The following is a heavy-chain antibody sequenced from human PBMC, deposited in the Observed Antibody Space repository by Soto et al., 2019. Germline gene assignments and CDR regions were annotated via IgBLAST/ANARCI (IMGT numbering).Heavy chain of an antibody. CDR2: ISYDGSDK. Sequence: HWVRQAPGKGLEWVALISYDGSDKDYADSVKGRFTISRDNSRNTLFLQMNSLRAEDTAVYYCARDYYKYYDSSGYYRSPAYWGQGTLVTVSS. J-gene: IGHJ4*02. V-gene: IGHV3-30-3*01. D-gene: IGHD3-22*01. CDR3: ARDYYKYYDSSGYYRSPAY.